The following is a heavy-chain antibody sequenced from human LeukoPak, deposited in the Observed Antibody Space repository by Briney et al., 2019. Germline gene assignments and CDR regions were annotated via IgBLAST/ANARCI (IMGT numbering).Heavy chain of an antibody. CDR3: ASYVWGSYRRFDY. J-gene: IGHJ4*02. Sequence: SETLSLTCTVSGGSISSYYWSWIRQPPGKGLEWIGYIYYSGSTNYNPSLKSRVTISVDTSKNQFPLKLSSVTAADTAVYYCASYVWGSYRRFDYWGQGTLVTVSS. CDR2: IYYSGST. CDR1: GGSISSYY. D-gene: IGHD3-16*02. V-gene: IGHV4-59*01.